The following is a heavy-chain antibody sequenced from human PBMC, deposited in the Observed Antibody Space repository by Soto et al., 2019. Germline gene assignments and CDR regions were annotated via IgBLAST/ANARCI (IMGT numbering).Heavy chain of an antibody. CDR2: ISYDGAYK. CDR3: AREGVYDISVHFFDY. V-gene: IGHV3-30-3*01. CDR1: GFPFSTYA. Sequence: QVQLVESGGGVVQTGRSLRLSCAASGFPFSTYAMHWVRQAPGKGLEWVVVISYDGAYKYYADSVKGRFTISRDNSKNTVYLQMISLRPEDTAVHYCAREGVYDISVHFFDYWGQGALVTVSS. J-gene: IGHJ4*02. D-gene: IGHD3-22*01.